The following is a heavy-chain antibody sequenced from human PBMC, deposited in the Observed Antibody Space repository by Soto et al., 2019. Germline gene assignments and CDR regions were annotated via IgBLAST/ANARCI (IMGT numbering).Heavy chain of an antibody. V-gene: IGHV2-5*02. J-gene: IGHJ5*02. CDR1: GFSLTTTGVG. Sequence: QITLKESGPTLVKPTQTLTLTCTFSGFSLTTTGVGVGWLRQPPGKALEWLALIYWDDDKRYSPSVKSRVTPTKDPSNHHGVLTMTNLDPVDTATYYCAHSGVATAGTLFDPWGQGTLVTVSS. CDR2: IYWDDDK. CDR3: AHSGVATAGTLFDP. D-gene: IGHD6-13*01.